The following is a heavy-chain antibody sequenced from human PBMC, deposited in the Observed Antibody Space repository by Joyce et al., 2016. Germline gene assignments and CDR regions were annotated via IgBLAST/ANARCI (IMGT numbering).Heavy chain of an antibody. J-gene: IGHJ3*01. D-gene: IGHD1-26*01. Sequence: QLQLQESGPGLVKPSETLSLTCTVSGGYIDFSGDYWVWLRQPPGRGLEWIGSIYYSGSPEYNPSLKSRVTMAVDTSENHFSLMVNSLTAADNAVYYCARGSSRRERSMFDVFDLWGQGILVTVSS. CDR2: IYYSGSP. CDR3: ARGSSRRERSMFDVFDL. V-gene: IGHV4-39*02. CDR1: GGYIDFSGDY.